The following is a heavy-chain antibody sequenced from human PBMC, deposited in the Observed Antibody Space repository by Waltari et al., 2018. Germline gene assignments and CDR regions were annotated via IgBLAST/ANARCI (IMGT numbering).Heavy chain of an antibody. CDR2: IRGSGGST. J-gene: IGHJ4*02. Sequence: EVQLVESGGSLVQPGGSLRLSCAASGFTFSSYAMSWVRQAPGKGLEWVSAIRGSGGSTYYADSVKGRFTISRDNSKNTLYLQMNSLRAEDTAVYYCAKAPGGGSRTTWFDYWGQGTLVTVSS. CDR1: GFTFSSYA. V-gene: IGHV3-23*04. CDR3: AKAPGGGSRTTWFDY. D-gene: IGHD4-17*01.